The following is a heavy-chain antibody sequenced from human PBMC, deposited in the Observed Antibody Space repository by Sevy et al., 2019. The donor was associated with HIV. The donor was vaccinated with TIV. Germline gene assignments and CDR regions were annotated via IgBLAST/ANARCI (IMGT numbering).Heavy chain of an antibody. J-gene: IGHJ4*02. V-gene: IGHV3-30*04. D-gene: IGHD2-21*02. Sequence: GGSLRLSCAASRFTFNNFAIHWVRQAPGKGLEWVAVISYDGNNKYYADSVKGRFTISIDNSKNTVYLQMNSLRGEDTAVYYCARGRVTSRYFDYWGQGTLVTVSS. CDR2: ISYDGNNK. CDR1: RFTFNNFA. CDR3: ARGRVTSRYFDY.